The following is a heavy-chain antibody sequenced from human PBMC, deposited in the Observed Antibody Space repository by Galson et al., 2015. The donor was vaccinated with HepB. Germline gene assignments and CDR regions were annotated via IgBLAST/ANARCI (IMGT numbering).Heavy chain of an antibody. Sequence: SVKVSCKASGYNFTDAMSWVRQAPGQGLECMGWISADSGSARYAEMFQGRVTMTTDTPTNTASLGLRSRRLDDTAVYYCSTWRSIVWSFDDWAQGTLGTVAS. CDR1: GYNFTDA. CDR3: STWRSIVWSFDD. CDR2: ISADSGSA. V-gene: IGHV1-18*01. D-gene: IGHD6-19*01. J-gene: IGHJ4*02.